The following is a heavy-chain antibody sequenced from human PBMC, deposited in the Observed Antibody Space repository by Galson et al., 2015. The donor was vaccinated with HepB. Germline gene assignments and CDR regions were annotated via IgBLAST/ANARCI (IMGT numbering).Heavy chain of an antibody. D-gene: IGHD2-2*02. CDR1: GGTFSSYA. CDR2: IIPIFGTA. J-gene: IGHJ6*02. V-gene: IGHV1-69*13. CDR3: ARERPGRYQYCSSTSCYSGYYYYGMDV. Sequence: SVKVSCKASGGTFSSYAISWVRQAPGQGLEWMGGIIPIFGTANYAQKFQGRVTITADESTSTAYMELSSLRSEDTAVYYCARERPGRYQYCSSTSCYSGYYYYGMDVWGQGTTVTVSS.